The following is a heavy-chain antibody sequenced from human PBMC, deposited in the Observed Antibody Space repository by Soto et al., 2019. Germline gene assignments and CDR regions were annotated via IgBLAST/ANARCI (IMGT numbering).Heavy chain of an antibody. CDR1: GGTFSSYA. Sequence: ASVKVSCKASGGTFSSYAISWVRQAPGQGLEWMGRIIPILGIANYAQKFQGRVTITADKSTSTAYMELSSLRSEDTAVYYCARESDDSSGYTDYWGQGTLVTVSS. CDR2: IIPILGIA. CDR3: ARESDDSSGYTDY. J-gene: IGHJ4*02. V-gene: IGHV1-69*04. D-gene: IGHD3-22*01.